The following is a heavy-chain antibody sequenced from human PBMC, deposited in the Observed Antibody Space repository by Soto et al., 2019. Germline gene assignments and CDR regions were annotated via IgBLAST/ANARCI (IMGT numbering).Heavy chain of an antibody. J-gene: IGHJ4*02. V-gene: IGHV3-7*01. CDR1: GFTFSSFC. CDR3: SRDRQVWFGKLREDYFDY. D-gene: IGHD3-10*01. Sequence: GGSLRLSCAASGFTFSSFCMSWVRQAPGKGLEWVSNINKNGGEKYYVDSVKGRLTISRDNAKNSLYLQMNSLRAEDTAVYYCSRDRQVWFGKLREDYFDYWGQGTLVTVSS. CDR2: INKNGGEK.